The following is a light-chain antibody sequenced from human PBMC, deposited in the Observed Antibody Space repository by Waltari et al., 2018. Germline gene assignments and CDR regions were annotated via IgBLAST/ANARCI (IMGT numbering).Light chain of an antibody. J-gene: IGLJ1*01. CDR2: EVS. CDR3: SSYAGSNTFI. Sequence: QAALTQPRSVSGSPGQSVTISCTGTSSDIGNYNYVSWYQQHPGTAPKLIIYEVSKRPSGVSDRFSGSKSGNTASLTISGLQAEDEADYCCSSYAGSNTFIFGAGTRLTVL. V-gene: IGLV2-11*01. CDR1: SSDIGNYNY.